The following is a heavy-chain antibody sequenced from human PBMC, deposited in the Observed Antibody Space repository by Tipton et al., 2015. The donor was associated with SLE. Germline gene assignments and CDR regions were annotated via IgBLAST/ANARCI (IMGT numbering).Heavy chain of an antibody. Sequence: SLRLSCAASGFTFSTYGMHWVRQAPGKGLEWVAVIWYDGRNKYYADSVKGRFTISRDNSKNTLYLQMNSLRAEDTAAYYCARDLLVGATSWGMDVWGKGTTVTVSS. CDR3: ARDLLVGATSWGMDV. CDR1: GFTFSTYG. J-gene: IGHJ6*03. D-gene: IGHD1-26*01. V-gene: IGHV3-33*01. CDR2: IWYDGRNK.